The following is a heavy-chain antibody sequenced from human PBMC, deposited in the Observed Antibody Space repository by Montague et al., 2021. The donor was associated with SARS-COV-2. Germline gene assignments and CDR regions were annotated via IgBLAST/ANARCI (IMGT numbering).Heavy chain of an antibody. D-gene: IGHD3-22*01. CDR3: ARGRQHFNMIVVVMTGGEYYFDY. CDR2: INHRGTS. Sequence: SETLSLTCAVYGGSFSDNYWSWIRKPPGKGLEWIGEINHRGTSNYNPSLKGRVSISVDTSKNQFSLYLGSATAADTAVYYCARGRQHFNMIVVVMTGGEYYFDYWGQGTLVTVSS. CDR1: GGSFSDNY. J-gene: IGHJ4*02. V-gene: IGHV4-34*01.